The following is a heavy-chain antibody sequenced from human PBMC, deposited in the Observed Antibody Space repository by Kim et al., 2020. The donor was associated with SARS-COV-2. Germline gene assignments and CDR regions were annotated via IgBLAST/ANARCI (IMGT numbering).Heavy chain of an antibody. Sequence: TPPLKSRVTISVDTSKNRFSLELSSVTAADTAVYYCARGREYYGGNSGRYWGQGTLVTVSS. D-gene: IGHD4-17*01. CDR3: ARGREYYGGNSGRY. V-gene: IGHV4-39*07. J-gene: IGHJ4*02.